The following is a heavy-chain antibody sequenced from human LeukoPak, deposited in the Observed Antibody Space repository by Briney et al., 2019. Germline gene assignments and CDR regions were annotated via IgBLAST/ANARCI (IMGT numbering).Heavy chain of an antibody. J-gene: IGHJ4*02. V-gene: IGHV3-30*02. D-gene: IGHD6-13*01. Sequence: GGSLRLSCAASGFTFSSYGMHWVCQAPGKGLEWVAFIRYDGSNKYYADSVKGRFTISRDNSKNTLYLQMSSLRAEDTAVYYCAKERNSSSWYEVLDYWGQGTLVTVSS. CDR3: AKERNSSSWYEVLDY. CDR2: IRYDGSNK. CDR1: GFTFSSYG.